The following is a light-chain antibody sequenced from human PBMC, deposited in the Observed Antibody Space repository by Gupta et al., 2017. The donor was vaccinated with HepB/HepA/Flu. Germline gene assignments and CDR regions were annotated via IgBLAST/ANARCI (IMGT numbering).Light chain of an antibody. Sequence: QSALTQPASVSGSPGQSITISCTGTSSDVGGYNYVSWYQQHPGKAPNLIIYDVSSRPSGVSNRFSGSKSGNTASLTISGLQAEDEADYYCCSYTSTNTLLFGGGTKLTVL. J-gene: IGLJ2*01. V-gene: IGLV2-14*03. CDR1: SSDVGGYNY. CDR3: CSYTSTNTLL. CDR2: DVS.